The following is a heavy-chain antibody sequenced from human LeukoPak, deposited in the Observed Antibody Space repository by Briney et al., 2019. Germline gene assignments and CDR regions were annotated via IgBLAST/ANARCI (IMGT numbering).Heavy chain of an antibody. CDR2: IFYTGST. Sequence: SETLSLTCTVSGGSISTTRYHWGWIRQPPGKGLEWMASIFYTGSTYYNSSLKSRVTISVDTSKNQFSLKLTSVTAADTAVYYCARHLMSVIDPWGQGTLVTVSS. D-gene: IGHD2-8*01. CDR3: ARHLMSVIDP. J-gene: IGHJ5*02. CDR1: GGSISTTRYH. V-gene: IGHV4-39*01.